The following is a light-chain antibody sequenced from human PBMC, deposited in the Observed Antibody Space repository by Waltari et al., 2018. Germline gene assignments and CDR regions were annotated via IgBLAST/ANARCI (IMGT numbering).Light chain of an antibody. CDR3: QHYVRLPVT. V-gene: IGKV3-20*01. CDR2: GAS. Sequence: ATLSCRASQSIGIYLAWYQQRPGQAPRLLIYGASNRATGIPDRFSGSGSGTDFSLTISRLDPEDFAVYYCQHYVRLPVTFGHGTKVEIK. CDR1: QSIGIY. J-gene: IGKJ1*01.